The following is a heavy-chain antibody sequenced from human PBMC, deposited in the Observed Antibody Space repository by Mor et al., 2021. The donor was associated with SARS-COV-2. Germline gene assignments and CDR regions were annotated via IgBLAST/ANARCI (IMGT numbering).Heavy chain of an antibody. J-gene: IGHJ6*03. Sequence: GRFTISRDNSKNTVYLQMNSLKAEDTAVYFCARDPATVSIRWYYIDVWGRGTTVTVSS. D-gene: IGHD2-15*01. CDR3: ARDPATVSIRWYYIDV. V-gene: IGHV3-30*01.